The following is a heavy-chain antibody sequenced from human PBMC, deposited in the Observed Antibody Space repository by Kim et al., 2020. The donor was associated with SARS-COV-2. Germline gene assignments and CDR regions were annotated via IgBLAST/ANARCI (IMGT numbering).Heavy chain of an antibody. J-gene: IGHJ6*02. CDR3: ARDSGSWYGLYGMDV. D-gene: IGHD6-13*01. Sequence: GGSLRLSCAASGFTFSSYWMHWVRQAPGKGLVWVSRINSDGSSTSYADSVKGRFTISRDNAKNTLYLQMNSLRAEDTAVYYCARDSGSWYGLYGMDVWGQGTTVTVSS. CDR2: INSDGSST. CDR1: GFTFSSYW. V-gene: IGHV3-74*01.